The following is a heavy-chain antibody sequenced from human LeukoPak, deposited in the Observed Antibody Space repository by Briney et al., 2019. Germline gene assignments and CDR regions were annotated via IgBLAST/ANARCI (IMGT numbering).Heavy chain of an antibody. CDR2: IIPIFGTA. CDR3: ARTAFSGSYYDY. V-gene: IGHV1-69*05. Sequence: ASVKVSCKASGGTFSSYAIGWVRQAPGQGLEWMGRIIPIFGTANYAQKFQGRVTIPTDESTSTAYMELSSLRSEDTGVYYCARTAFSGSYYDYWGQGTLVTVSS. CDR1: GGTFSSYA. D-gene: IGHD1-26*01. J-gene: IGHJ4*02.